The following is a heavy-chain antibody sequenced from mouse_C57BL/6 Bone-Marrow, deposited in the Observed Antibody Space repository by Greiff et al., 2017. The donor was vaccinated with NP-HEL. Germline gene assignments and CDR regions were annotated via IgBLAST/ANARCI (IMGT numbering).Heavy chain of an antibody. CDR1: GYTFTSYG. D-gene: IGHD3-3*01. CDR2: IYPRSGNT. CDR3: ARRRAFYVGY. J-gene: IGHJ2*01. V-gene: IGHV1-81*01. Sequence: QVQLQQSGAELARPGASVKLSCKASGYTFTSYGISWVKQRTGQGLEWIGEIYPRSGNTYYNEKFKGKATLTADKSSSTAYMELRSLTSEDSAVYFCARRRAFYVGYWGQGTTLTVSS.